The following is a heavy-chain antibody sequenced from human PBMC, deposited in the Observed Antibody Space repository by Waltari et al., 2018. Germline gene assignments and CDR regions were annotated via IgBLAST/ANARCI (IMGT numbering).Heavy chain of an antibody. D-gene: IGHD3-3*01. CDR2: IKADGSGK. Sequence: VESGGGLVQPGGSLRLSCAASGFTFTTYWMGWVRQAPGKGLELVAKIKADGSGKCYGDSVKCRFTISRDNAKNSLSLQMSTLGVEDTGRYYCARDWSGSGRGINYWGQGTLVTVSS. CDR3: ARDWSGSGRGINY. J-gene: IGHJ4*02. CDR1: GFTFTTYW. V-gene: IGHV3-7*01.